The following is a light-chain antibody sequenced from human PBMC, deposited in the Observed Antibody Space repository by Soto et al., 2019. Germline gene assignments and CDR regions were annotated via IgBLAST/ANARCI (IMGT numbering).Light chain of an antibody. CDR3: SSYSSGSSVI. J-gene: IGLJ2*01. Sequence: QSALTQPPSVSGSPGQSIAISCTGSSSDVGADDYVYWYQQHPGTAPNLMIYDVKYRPSGVSHRFSSSTSGNTASLTISGLQAEDEADYYCSSYSSGSSVIFGGGTKLTVL. CDR2: DVK. CDR1: SSDVGADDY. V-gene: IGLV2-14*01.